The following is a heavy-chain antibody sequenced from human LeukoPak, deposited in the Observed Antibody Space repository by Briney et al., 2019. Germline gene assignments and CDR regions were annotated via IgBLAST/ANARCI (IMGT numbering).Heavy chain of an antibody. J-gene: IGHJ4*02. Sequence: PSQTLSLTCTVSGGSISSGDYYWSWIRQPPGKGLEWIGYIYYSGSTYYNPSLKSRVTISVDTSKNQFSLKLSSVTAADTAVYYCARGKSLAYLGFDYWGQGTLVTVSS. CDR2: IYYSGST. CDR1: GGSISSGDYY. CDR3: ARGKSLAYLGFDY. D-gene: IGHD3-10*01. V-gene: IGHV4-30-4*01.